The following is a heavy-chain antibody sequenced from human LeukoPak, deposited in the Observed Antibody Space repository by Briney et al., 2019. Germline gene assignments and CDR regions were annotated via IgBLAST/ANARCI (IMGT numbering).Heavy chain of an antibody. CDR3: ARGTSGYSYGYRYYYYYYMDV. Sequence: SETLSLTCTVSGGSISSSNYYWGWIRPPPGKGLEWIGSIYYSRSTYYNPSLKSRVTISIDTSKNQFSLKLCSVTAADTAVYYCARGTSGYSYGYRYYYYYYMDVWGKGTTVTVSS. CDR2: IYYSRST. D-gene: IGHD5-18*01. J-gene: IGHJ6*03. V-gene: IGHV4-39*01. CDR1: GGSISSSNYY.